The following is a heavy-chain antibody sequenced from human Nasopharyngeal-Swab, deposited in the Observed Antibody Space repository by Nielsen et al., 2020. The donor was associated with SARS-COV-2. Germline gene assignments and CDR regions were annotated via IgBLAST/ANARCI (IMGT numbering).Heavy chain of an antibody. D-gene: IGHD2/OR15-2a*01. CDR3: AKEGSRTTVRTIYWYFDL. Sequence: GGSLRLSCAASGFTFSSYAMSWVRQAPGKGLEWVSAISGSGGSTYYADSVKGRFTISRDNSKNTLYRQMNSLRAEDTAVYYCAKEGSRTTVRTIYWYFDLWGRGTLVTVSS. CDR2: ISGSGGST. CDR1: GFTFSSYA. J-gene: IGHJ2*01. V-gene: IGHV3-23*01.